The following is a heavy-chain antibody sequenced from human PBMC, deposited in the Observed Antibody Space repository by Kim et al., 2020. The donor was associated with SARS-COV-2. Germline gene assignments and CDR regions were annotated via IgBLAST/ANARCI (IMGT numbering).Heavy chain of an antibody. J-gene: IGHJ5*02. Sequence: SEILSLTCVVSGASISSSSCWSWVRQPPGKVLEWIGEVDHSGTTSYNVSLKNRVSILVDKSKNQFSLRLTSVSAADTAVYYCARGVSSAWTLRAWFDPWG. CDR3: ARGVSSAWTLRAWFDP. D-gene: IGHD3-22*01. V-gene: IGHV4-4*02. CDR1: GASISSSSC. CDR2: VDHSGTT.